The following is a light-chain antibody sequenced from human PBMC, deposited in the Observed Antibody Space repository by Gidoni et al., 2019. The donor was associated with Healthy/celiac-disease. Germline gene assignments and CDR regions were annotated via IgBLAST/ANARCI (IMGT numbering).Light chain of an antibody. J-gene: IGLJ1*01. CDR2: RNN. V-gene: IGLV1-47*01. CDR3: AAWDDSLREV. Sequence: QSVLTQPPSASGTPGQRVTISCSGSSSNIGSNYVYWYQQLPGTAPKLLIYRNNQRPSGVPDRFSGSKSGTSASLAISGLRSEDEADYYCAAWDDSLREVFGTGTKVTV. CDR1: SSNIGSNY.